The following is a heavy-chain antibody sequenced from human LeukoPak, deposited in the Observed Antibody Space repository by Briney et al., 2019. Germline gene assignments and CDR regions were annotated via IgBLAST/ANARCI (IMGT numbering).Heavy chain of an antibody. CDR1: GFTFSGSA. D-gene: IGHD6-13*01. CDR2: IRSKANSYAT. J-gene: IGHJ3*02. CDR3: TRLGDSSSNWAFDI. Sequence: GGSLRLSCAASGFTFSGSAMHWVRQASGKGLEWVGRIRSKANSYATAYAASVKGRFTISRDDSKNTAYLQMNSLKTEDTAVYYCTRLGDSSSNWAFDIWGQGTMVTVSS. V-gene: IGHV3-73*01.